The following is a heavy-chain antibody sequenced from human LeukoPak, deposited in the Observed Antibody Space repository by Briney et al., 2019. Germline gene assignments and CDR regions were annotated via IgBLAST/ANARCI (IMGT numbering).Heavy chain of an antibody. Sequence: ASVKVSCKASVYTFTGYYMHWVRETPGQGLEWMGWINPNRGGTHYAQKFQGQVTMTRDTSTNTAYMELTRLRSDDTAVYYCARGSDIAVTGSVSFDYWGQGTLVTVSS. J-gene: IGHJ4*02. V-gene: IGHV1-2*02. D-gene: IGHD6-19*01. CDR3: ARGSDIAVTGSVSFDY. CDR2: INPNRGGT. CDR1: VYTFTGYY.